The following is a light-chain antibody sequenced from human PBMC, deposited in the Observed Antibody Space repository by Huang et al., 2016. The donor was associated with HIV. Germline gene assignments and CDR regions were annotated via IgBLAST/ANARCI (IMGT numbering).Light chain of an antibody. J-gene: IGKJ4*01. V-gene: IGKV1-9*01. Sequence: IQLTQSPSSLSASVGDRVTLTCRASQDISRYLAWYQQKPGKAPKRLIFAASTLQSGVPSRFSGSGSGTDFTLTISSLQPEDFATYYCQQSRTFGGGTKVDIK. CDR3: QQSRT. CDR2: AAS. CDR1: QDISRY.